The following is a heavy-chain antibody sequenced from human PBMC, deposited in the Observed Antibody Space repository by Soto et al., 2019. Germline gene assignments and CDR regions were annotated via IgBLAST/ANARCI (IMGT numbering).Heavy chain of an antibody. D-gene: IGHD2-15*01. J-gene: IGHJ5*02. CDR2: ISPGSRYP. CDR1: GFTFGDSY. CDR3: VRGGGGGLFDP. V-gene: IGHV3-11*06. Sequence: GGPLRLSCAGSGFTFGDSYMSWIRQAPGKGLEWLSYISPGSRYPAYADSVKGRFTISRDNAKRSLYLQMMSLTAEDTAVYYCVRGGGGGLFDPWGQGTMVTVSS.